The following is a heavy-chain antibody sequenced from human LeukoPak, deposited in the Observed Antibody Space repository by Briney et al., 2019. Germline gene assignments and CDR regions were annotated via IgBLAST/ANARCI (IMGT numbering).Heavy chain of an antibody. V-gene: IGHV3-23*01. Sequence: PGGSLRLSCAASGFTFTSYAMTWVRQAPGKGLEWVSSISGGGGSTYYADSVKGRFTTFRDNSKNTLYLQMNSLRAEDTAVYYCARRAAPEILYDILTGPDYWGQGTLVTVSS. D-gene: IGHD3-9*01. CDR3: ARRAAPEILYDILTGPDY. CDR1: GFTFTSYA. CDR2: ISGGGGST. J-gene: IGHJ4*02.